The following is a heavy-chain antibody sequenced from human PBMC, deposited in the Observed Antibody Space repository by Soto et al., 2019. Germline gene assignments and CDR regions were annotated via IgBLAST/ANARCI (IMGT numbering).Heavy chain of an antibody. CDR3: ARDRGSGSYYLGPYYFDY. Sequence: GASVKVSCKASGYTFTSYAMHWVRQAPGQRLEWMGWINAGNGNTKYSQKFQGRVTMTTNRFTSTAYMDLKSLTSDDTAVYYCARDRGSGSYYLGPYYFDYWGQGTLVT. D-gene: IGHD1-26*01. J-gene: IGHJ4*02. CDR2: INAGNGNT. CDR1: GYTFTSYA. V-gene: IGHV1-3*01.